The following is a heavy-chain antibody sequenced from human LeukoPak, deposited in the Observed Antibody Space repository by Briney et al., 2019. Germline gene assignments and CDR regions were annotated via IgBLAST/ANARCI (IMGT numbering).Heavy chain of an antibody. CDR3: ARTRTPFWSGYCS. D-gene: IGHD3-3*01. J-gene: IGHJ4*02. Sequence: SETLSLTCTVSGGSISSYYWSWIRQPPGKGLEWIGYIYYSGSTNYNPSLKSRVTISVDTSKNQFSLKLSSVTAADTAVYYCARTRTPFWSGYCSWGQGTLVTVSS. CDR1: GGSISSYY. V-gene: IGHV4-59*01. CDR2: IYYSGST.